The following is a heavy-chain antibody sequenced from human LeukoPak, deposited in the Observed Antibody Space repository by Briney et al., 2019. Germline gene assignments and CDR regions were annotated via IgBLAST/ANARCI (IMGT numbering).Heavy chain of an antibody. D-gene: IGHD6-19*01. CDR2: ISSSSSTI. V-gene: IGHV3-48*04. Sequence: PGGSLRLSCAASGFTFSTYSMNWVGQAPGKGLEWVSYISSSSSTIYYADSVKGRFTISRDDAKNSLYLQMDSLRADDTAIYYCARDKSYSAVAGTSPLYWGQGTLVTVSS. CDR1: GFTFSTYS. J-gene: IGHJ4*02. CDR3: ARDKSYSAVAGTSPLY.